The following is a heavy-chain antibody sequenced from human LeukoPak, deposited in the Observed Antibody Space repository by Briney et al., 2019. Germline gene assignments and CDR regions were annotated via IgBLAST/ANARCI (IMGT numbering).Heavy chain of an antibody. J-gene: IGHJ4*02. D-gene: IGHD4-17*01. V-gene: IGHV3-20*04. Sequence: PGGSLRLSCGTSGFTFDDYGMSWVRQAPGKGLEWLSGINWNGGSTGYADSVKGRFTISRDNAKNSLYLQMNSLRAEDTALYYCARALSYGEHPIDYWGQGTLVTVSS. CDR2: INWNGGST. CDR3: ARALSYGEHPIDY. CDR1: GFTFDDYG.